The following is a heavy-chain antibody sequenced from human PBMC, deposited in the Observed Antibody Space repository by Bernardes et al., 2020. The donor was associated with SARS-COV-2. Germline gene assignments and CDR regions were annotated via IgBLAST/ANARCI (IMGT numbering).Heavy chain of an antibody. CDR3: TRDQRWLQFGGGAFDI. CDR2: IRSKAYGGTT. Sequence: GGSLRLSCTASGFTFGDYAMSWVRQAPGKGLEWVGFIRSKAYGGTTEYAASVKGRFTISRDDSKSIAYLQMNSLKTEDTAVYYCTRDQRWLQFGGGAFDIWGQGTMVTVSS. V-gene: IGHV3-49*04. CDR1: GFTFGDYA. D-gene: IGHD5-12*01. J-gene: IGHJ3*02.